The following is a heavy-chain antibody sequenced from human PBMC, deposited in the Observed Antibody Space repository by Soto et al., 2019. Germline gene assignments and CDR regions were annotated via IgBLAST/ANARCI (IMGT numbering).Heavy chain of an antibody. CDR1: GGTFSSYA. V-gene: IGHV1-69*12. J-gene: IGHJ6*02. CDR3: ARQGSNEYYYYGMDV. CDR2: IIRIFGTP. Sequence: QVQLVQSGAEVKKPGSSVKVSCKASGGTFSSYAINWMRQAPGQGLEWMGGIIRIFGTPDYAQMFQGRVTITADESTSTAYMELSSLRSEDTAVYYCARQGSNEYYYYGMDVWGQGTTVTVSS. D-gene: IGHD3-10*01.